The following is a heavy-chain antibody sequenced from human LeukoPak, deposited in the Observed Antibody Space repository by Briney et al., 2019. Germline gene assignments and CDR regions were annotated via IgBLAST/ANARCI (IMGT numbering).Heavy chain of an antibody. D-gene: IGHD5-18*01. CDR3: ARRRYSYGPFDY. Sequence: PGGSLRLSCAASGFTFSSYAMSWVRQAPGKGLEWVSAISGSGGSTYYADSVKGRFTISRDNSKNTPYLQMNSLRAEDTAVYYCARRRYSYGPFDYWGQGTLVTVSS. J-gene: IGHJ4*02. V-gene: IGHV3-23*01. CDR1: GFTFSSYA. CDR2: ISGSGGST.